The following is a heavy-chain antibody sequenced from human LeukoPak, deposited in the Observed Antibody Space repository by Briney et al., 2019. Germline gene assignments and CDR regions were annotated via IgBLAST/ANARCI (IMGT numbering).Heavy chain of an antibody. CDR1: GGTFSNHA. V-gene: IGHV1-69*13. J-gene: IGHJ2*01. CDR2: IIPIFGTT. Sequence: SVKVSCKASGGTFSNHAVNWLRQAPGQGFQWMGGIIPIFGTTNSTQKLRGRVTFTADESTSTAYMELSSLTSDDTAVYYCARGLDGKSYWYCDLWGRGTLVTVSS. D-gene: IGHD5-24*01. CDR3: ARGLDGKSYWYCDL.